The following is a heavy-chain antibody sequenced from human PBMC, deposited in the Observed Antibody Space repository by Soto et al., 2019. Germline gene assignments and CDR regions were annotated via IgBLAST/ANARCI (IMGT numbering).Heavy chain of an antibody. V-gene: IGHV3-33*01. D-gene: IGHD5-12*01. CDR2: ISNDENIK. J-gene: IGHJ4*02. CDR3: ARGLRGVLDY. CDR1: GFNFGNFG. Sequence: GGSLRLSCVASGFNFGNFGMHWVRQAPGKGLEWLTVISNDENIKQDSVRGRFAIARDNSKNTLYLHLTSLRAEDTAIYYCARGLRGVLDYWGQGTLVTVSS.